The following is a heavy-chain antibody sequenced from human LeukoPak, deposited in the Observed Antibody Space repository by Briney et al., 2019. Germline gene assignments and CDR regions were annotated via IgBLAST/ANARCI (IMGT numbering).Heavy chain of an antibody. CDR1: GYSFNTFG. CDR2: ISAYDGNT. V-gene: IGHV1-18*01. D-gene: IGHD3-10*01. Sequence: ASVKVSCRASGYSFNTFGITWVRQVPGQGLEWIGWISAYDGNTKYVERLQGRVTMTTDTSTSTAYMELRSLRSDDTAVYYCARRYGSGSYYKRYYYYMDVWGKGTTVTVSS. CDR3: ARRYGSGSYYKRYYYYMDV. J-gene: IGHJ6*03.